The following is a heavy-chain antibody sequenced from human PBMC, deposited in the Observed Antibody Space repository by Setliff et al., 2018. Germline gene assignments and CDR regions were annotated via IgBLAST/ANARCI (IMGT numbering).Heavy chain of an antibody. V-gene: IGHV4-39*01. Sequence: PSETLSLTCSVSGGSIISSTYNWGWIRQPPGKGLEWIGSIYCSGTTYYNPSLESRITMSVDTSNNRFSLKLNSVSAADTAVYYCAKIKPGGGSFDIWGQGTMVTVSS. J-gene: IGHJ3*02. CDR2: IYCSGTT. D-gene: IGHD3-10*01. CDR1: GGSIISSTYN. CDR3: AKIKPGGGSFDI.